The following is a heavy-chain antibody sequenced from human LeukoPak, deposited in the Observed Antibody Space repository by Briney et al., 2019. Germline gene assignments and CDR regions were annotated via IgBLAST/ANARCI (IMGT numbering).Heavy chain of an antibody. J-gene: IGHJ4*02. CDR2: ISAYNGNT. CDR3: ARGLNYYGSGSSSGGSDY. Sequence: GASVKVSCKASGYTFTSYGISWVRQAPGQGLEWMGWISAYNGNTNYAQKLQGRVTMTTDTSTSTAYMELRSLRSDDTAVYYCARGLNYYGSGSSSGGSDYWGQGTLVTVSS. CDR1: GYTFTSYG. D-gene: IGHD3-10*01. V-gene: IGHV1-18*04.